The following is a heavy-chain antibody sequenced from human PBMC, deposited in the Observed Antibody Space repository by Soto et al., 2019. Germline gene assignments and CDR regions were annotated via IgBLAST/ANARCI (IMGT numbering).Heavy chain of an antibody. J-gene: IGHJ4*02. Sequence: GGSLRLSCAASGFTFSSYAMSWVRQAPGKGLEWVSAISGSGGSTYYADSVKGRFTISRDNSKNTLYLQMNSLRAEDTAVYYCAREYCDSTRCFLLDYWGQGALVTVSS. V-gene: IGHV3-23*01. CDR1: GFTFSSYA. CDR3: AREYCDSTRCFLLDY. CDR2: ISGSGGST. D-gene: IGHD2-2*01.